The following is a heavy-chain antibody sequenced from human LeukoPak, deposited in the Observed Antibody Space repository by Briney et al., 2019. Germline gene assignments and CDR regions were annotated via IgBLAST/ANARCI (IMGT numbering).Heavy chain of an antibody. CDR2: IYYSGST. V-gene: IGHV4-39*07. D-gene: IGHD3-22*01. Sequence: SETLSLTCTVSGGSISSSSYYWGWIRQPPGKGLERIGSIYYSGSTYYNPSLKSRVTISVDTSKNQFSLKLSSVTAADTAVYYCARGSPAYYYDSSGYYAFHFDYWGQGTLVTVSS. CDR1: GGSISSSSYY. CDR3: ARGSPAYYYDSSGYYAFHFDY. J-gene: IGHJ4*02.